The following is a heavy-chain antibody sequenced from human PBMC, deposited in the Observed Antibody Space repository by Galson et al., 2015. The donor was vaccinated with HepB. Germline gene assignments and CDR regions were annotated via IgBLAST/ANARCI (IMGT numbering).Heavy chain of an antibody. CDR1: GYTFTSYG. J-gene: IGHJ3*02. CDR2: ISAYNGNT. V-gene: IGHV1-18*01. Sequence: SVKVSCKASGYTFTSYGISWVRQAPGQGLEWMGWISAYNGNTNYAQKLQGRVTMTTDTSTSTAYMELRSLRSDDTAVYYCARDPGRTRRGDDAFDIWGQGTMVTVSS. D-gene: IGHD1-14*01. CDR3: ARDPGRTRRGDDAFDI.